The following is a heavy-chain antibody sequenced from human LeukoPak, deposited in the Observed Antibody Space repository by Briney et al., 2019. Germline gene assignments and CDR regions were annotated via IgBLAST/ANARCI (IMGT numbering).Heavy chain of an antibody. D-gene: IGHD2-2*01. V-gene: IGHV3-48*03. Sequence: GGSLRLSCAASGFTFSSYEMNWVRQAPGKGLEWVSYISSRGTSIYYADSVKGRFTISRDNAKNSLYLQMNSLRADDTAVYYCARRYCSSTSCLIDYSGQGTLVTVSS. J-gene: IGHJ4*02. CDR3: ARRYCSSTSCLIDY. CDR1: GFTFSSYE. CDR2: ISSRGTSI.